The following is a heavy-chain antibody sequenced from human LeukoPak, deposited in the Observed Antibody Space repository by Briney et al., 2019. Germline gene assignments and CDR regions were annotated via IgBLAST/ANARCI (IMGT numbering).Heavy chain of an antibody. CDR3: ARVPNRRITIFGVVIKAPPGDY. CDR1: GFSFSASS. CDR2: IKQDGSEK. V-gene: IGHV3-7*01. Sequence: GGSLRLSCAASGFSFSASSMHWVRQAPGKGLEWVANIKQDGSEKYYVDSVKGRFTISRDNAKNSLYLQMNSLRAEDTAVYYCARVPNRRITIFGVVIKAPPGDYWGQGTLVTVSS. D-gene: IGHD3-3*01. J-gene: IGHJ4*02.